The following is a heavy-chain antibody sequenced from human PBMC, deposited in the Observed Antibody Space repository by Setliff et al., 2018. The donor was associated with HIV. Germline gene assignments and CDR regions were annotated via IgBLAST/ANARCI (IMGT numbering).Heavy chain of an antibody. J-gene: IGHJ3*02. CDR2: ISSSGSTI. Sequence: GSLRLSCAASGFTFSDYYMSWIRQAPGKGLEWVSYISSSGSTIYYADSVKGRFTISIDDSRQTLYLQMNSLKTKDTAVYYCTTLVGANPWHDAFDIWGHGTMVTVSS. CDR3: TTLVGANPWHDAFDI. V-gene: IGHV3-11*01. CDR1: GFTFSDYY. D-gene: IGHD1-26*01.